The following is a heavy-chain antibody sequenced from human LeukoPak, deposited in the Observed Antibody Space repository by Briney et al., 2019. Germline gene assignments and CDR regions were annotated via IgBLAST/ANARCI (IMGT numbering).Heavy chain of an antibody. CDR2: IIPIFGTA. J-gene: IGHJ4*02. CDR1: GGTFSSYA. D-gene: IGHD2-15*01. Sequence: SVKVSCKASGGTFSSYAISWVRQAPGQGLEWMGGIIPIFGTANYAQKFQGRVTITADESTSTAYMELSSLRSEDAAVYYCARDGCSGGSCYSEGYYVDYWGQGTLATVSS. V-gene: IGHV1-69*01. CDR3: ARDGCSGGSCYSEGYYVDY.